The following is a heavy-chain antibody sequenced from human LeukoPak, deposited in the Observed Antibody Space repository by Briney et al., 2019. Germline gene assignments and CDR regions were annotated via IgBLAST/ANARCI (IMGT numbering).Heavy chain of an antibody. V-gene: IGHV3-30*04. CDR2: ISYDGSNK. CDR1: GFTFSSYA. CDR3: ARERITMVRGVIIPWGFDY. D-gene: IGHD3-10*01. Sequence: GGSLRLSCAASGFTFSSYAMHWVRQAPGKGLEWVAVISYDGSNKYYADSVKGRFTISRDNSKNTLYLQMNSLRAEDTAVYYCARERITMVRGVIIPWGFDYWGQGTLVTVSS. J-gene: IGHJ4*02.